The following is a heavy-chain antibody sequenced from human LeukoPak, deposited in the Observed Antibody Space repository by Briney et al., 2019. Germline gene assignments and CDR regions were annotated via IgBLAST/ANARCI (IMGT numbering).Heavy chain of an antibody. J-gene: IGHJ6*03. CDR3: ARDSGLPAYYCYYIDV. CDR2: IYSGGNT. CDR1: EFSVGSNY. Sequence: GRSLRLSCAASEFSVGSNYMTWVRQAPGKGLEWVSLIYSGGNTNYADSVKGGLTISRDNSKNTPYLQMNSLRAEETAVYYCARDSGLPAYYCYYIDVWGKGTTVTISS. V-gene: IGHV3-66*01.